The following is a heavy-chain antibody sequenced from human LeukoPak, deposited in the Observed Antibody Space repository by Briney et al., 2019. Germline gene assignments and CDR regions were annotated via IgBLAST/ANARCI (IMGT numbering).Heavy chain of an antibody. CDR2: FLSDGRI. J-gene: IGHJ3*02. V-gene: IGHV3-53*01. D-gene: IGHD1-26*01. CDR1: GLTVSSTS. CDR3: ASYRRAYDI. Sequence: PGGSLRLSCAASGLTVSSTSMTWVRQAPGKGLEWVSDFLSDGRIYYADSVKGRFTISKDNSQNTVNLQMDNLRAEDAAIYCCASYRRAYDIWGQGTVVTVAS.